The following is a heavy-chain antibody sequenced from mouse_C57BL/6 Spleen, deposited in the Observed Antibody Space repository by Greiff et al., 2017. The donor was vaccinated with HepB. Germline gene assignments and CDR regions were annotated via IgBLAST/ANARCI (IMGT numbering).Heavy chain of an antibody. CDR1: GYAFSSYW. CDR2: IYPGDGDT. V-gene: IGHV1-80*01. J-gene: IGHJ2*01. D-gene: IGHD2-14*01. Sequence: QVHVKQSGAELVKPGASVKISCKASGYAFSSYWMNWVKQRPGKGLEWIGQIYPGDGDTNYNGKFKGKATLTADKSSSTAYMQLSSLTSEDSAVYFCARSGDRSFDYWGQGTTLTVSS. CDR3: ARSGDRSFDY.